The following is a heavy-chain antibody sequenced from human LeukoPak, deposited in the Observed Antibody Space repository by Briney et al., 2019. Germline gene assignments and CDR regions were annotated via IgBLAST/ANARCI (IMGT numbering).Heavy chain of an antibody. Sequence: VASVKVSCKASGYTFTGYYMHWVRQAPGQGLESMGRINPNSGGTNYAQKFQGRVTMTRDTSISTAYMELSRLRSDDTAVYYCARLRSTTAHPYYYYGMDVWGQGTTVTVSS. CDR2: INPNSGGT. D-gene: IGHD4-11*01. CDR1: GYTFTGYY. V-gene: IGHV1-2*06. J-gene: IGHJ6*02. CDR3: ARLRSTTAHPYYYYGMDV.